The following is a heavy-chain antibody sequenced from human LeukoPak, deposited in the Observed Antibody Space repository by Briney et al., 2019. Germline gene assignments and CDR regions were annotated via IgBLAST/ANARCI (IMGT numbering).Heavy chain of an antibody. CDR1: GFTFASYA. J-gene: IGHJ1*01. CDR2: IKSGGYT. CDR3: ARDPNGDYIGAFDFQR. Sequence: PGGSLRLSCAASGFTFASYAMVWVRQTPGKGLRWVSAIKSGGYTYYADSVQGRFTMSGDNSKNTLFLQMNSLRAEDTAVYYCARDPNGDYIGAFDFQRWGQGTQVTVSS. V-gene: IGHV3-23*01. D-gene: IGHD4-17*01.